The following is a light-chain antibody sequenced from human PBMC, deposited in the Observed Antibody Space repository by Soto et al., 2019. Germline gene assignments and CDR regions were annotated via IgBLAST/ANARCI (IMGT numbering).Light chain of an antibody. CDR1: GSDVGGYNY. V-gene: IGLV2-14*01. Sequence: QSALTQPASVSGSPGQSITISCTGTGSDVGGYNYVSWYQQHPGKAPKLMISEVTNRPSGVSNRFSGSKSGNTASLTISGRQAADEADYYCTSYSSSNTHVLFGGGTKLTVL. J-gene: IGLJ2*01. CDR2: EVT. CDR3: TSYSSSNTHVL.